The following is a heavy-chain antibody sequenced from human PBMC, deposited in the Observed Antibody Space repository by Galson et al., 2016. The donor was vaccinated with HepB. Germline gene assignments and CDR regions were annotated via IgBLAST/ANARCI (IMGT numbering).Heavy chain of an antibody. D-gene: IGHD6-19*01. J-gene: IGHJ5*02. V-gene: IGHV3-64*01. CDR3: ARDRRSGSYGYCWFDP. CDR2: ISSKGGNT. CDR1: GFTFSSYG. Sequence: SLRLSCAASGFTFSSYGMHWVRQAPGKGLEYVSAISSKGGNTYYANSVKGRFTIYRDNSKKTLYLQMGSLRAEDMAVYYCARDRRSGSYGYCWFDPWGQGTLFTVSS.